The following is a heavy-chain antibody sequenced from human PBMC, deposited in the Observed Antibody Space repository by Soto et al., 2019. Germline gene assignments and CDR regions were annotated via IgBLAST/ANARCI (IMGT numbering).Heavy chain of an antibody. CDR2: ISSNSDKT. J-gene: IGHJ4*02. CDR3: ARLPKGSLVTA. Sequence: ESGGGLVSPGGSLRLSCVASGFRFSEHSMNWVRQAPGKGLQWISYISSNSDKTYYADSVKGQFTVSRDNAKNALFLQMNSLRDDDTATYYCARLPKGSLVTAWGQGARVTVSS. D-gene: IGHD2-21*02. V-gene: IGHV3-48*02. CDR1: GFRFSEHS.